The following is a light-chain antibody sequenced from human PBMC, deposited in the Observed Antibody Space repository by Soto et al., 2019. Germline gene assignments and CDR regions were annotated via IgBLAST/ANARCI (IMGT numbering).Light chain of an antibody. CDR1: QSITTW. CDR3: QQYNTYPLR. Sequence: DIQMTQSPSTLSASVGERVTITCRASQSITTWLAWYQQKPGKAPKLLIYKASSLEGGVPSRFSGSGSGTEFNITISSQQPDDFATYYCQQYNTYPLRFGGGTTVEIK. V-gene: IGKV1-5*03. CDR2: KAS. J-gene: IGKJ4*02.